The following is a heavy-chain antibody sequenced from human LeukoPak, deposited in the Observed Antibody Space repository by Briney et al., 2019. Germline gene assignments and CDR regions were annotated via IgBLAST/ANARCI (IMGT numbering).Heavy chain of an antibody. Sequence: GGSLRLSCAAPGFTFSNYGMNSVRQTPGKGQEWVSYINSRSSTIYYADSVRGRFTISRDNAKNSLYLQMTSLRDEHTAVYYCAGDRWYGSSRCYDYWGQGTLVTVSS. CDR3: AGDRWYGSSRCYDY. J-gene: IGHJ4*02. V-gene: IGHV3-48*02. CDR1: GFTFSNYG. D-gene: IGHD6-13*01. CDR2: INSRSSTI.